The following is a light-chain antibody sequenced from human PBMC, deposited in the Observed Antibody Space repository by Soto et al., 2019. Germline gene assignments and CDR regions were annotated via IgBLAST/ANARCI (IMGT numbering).Light chain of an antibody. V-gene: IGKV3-20*01. J-gene: IGKJ4*01. CDR3: QHYGSLVLT. CDR1: QSVSSSY. Sequence: EIVLTQSPGTLSLSPGERATLSCRASQSVSSSYLAWYQQKPGQAPRLLIYGASSRATGIPDRFSGSGSGTDFTLTIRRLEPEDLAVYYCQHYGSLVLTFGGGTKVEIK. CDR2: GAS.